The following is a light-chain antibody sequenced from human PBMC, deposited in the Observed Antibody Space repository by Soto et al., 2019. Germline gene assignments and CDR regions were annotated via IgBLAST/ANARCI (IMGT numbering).Light chain of an antibody. CDR3: QQCVNSSS. V-gene: IGKV1-5*03. CDR2: QAS. J-gene: IGKJ1*01. Sequence: DIQMTQSPSTLSPSIGDRVTITCRASQFISSWLAWYQQKPRKAPKLLIYQASNLESGVPSRFSGSGSGTEFTLTISSLQPDDFATYYCQQCVNSSSFGQGTKVEIK. CDR1: QFISSW.